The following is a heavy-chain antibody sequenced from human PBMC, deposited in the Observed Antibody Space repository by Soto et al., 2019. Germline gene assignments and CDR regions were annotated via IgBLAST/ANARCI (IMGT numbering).Heavy chain of an antibody. V-gene: IGHV4-4*02. CDR1: GGSISSSNW. Sequence: PSETLSLTCAVSGGSISSSNWWSWVRQPPGKGLEWIGEIYHSGSTNYNPSLKSRVTISVDKSKNQFSLKLTSVTAADTAVYYCARDQLAGNWFDPWGQGTLVTVSS. J-gene: IGHJ5*02. CDR3: ARDQLAGNWFDP. CDR2: IYHSGST. D-gene: IGHD1-1*01.